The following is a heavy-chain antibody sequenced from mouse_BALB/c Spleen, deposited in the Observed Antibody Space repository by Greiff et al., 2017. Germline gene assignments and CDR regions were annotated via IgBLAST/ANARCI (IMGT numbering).Heavy chain of an antibody. D-gene: IGHD2-3*01. V-gene: IGHV3-2*02. CDR1: GYSITSDYA. Sequence: VQLKESGPALVKPSQSLSLTCTVTGYSITSDYAWNWIRQFPGNKLEWMGYISYSGSTSYNPSLKSRISITRDTSKNQFFLQLNSVTTEDTATYYCARSGDGYLYAMDYWGQGTSVTVSS. J-gene: IGHJ4*01. CDR2: ISYSGST. CDR3: ARSGDGYLYAMDY.